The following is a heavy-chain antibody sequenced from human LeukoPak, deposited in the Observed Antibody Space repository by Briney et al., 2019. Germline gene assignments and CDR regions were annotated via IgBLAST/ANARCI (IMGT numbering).Heavy chain of an antibody. Sequence: KASETLSLTCAVYGGSFSGYYWSWIRQPPGKGLEWIGEINHSGSTNYNPSLKSRVTISVDTSKNQFSLKLSSVTAADPAVYYCARGLPAAILGYYYYYMDVWGKGTTVTVSS. CDR3: ARGLPAAILGYYYYYMDV. D-gene: IGHD2-2*01. CDR2: INHSGST. V-gene: IGHV4-34*01. CDR1: GGSFSGYY. J-gene: IGHJ6*03.